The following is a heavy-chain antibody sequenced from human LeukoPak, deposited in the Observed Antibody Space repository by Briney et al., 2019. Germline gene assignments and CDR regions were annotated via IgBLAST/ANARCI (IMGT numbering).Heavy chain of an antibody. CDR3: AKQRELLETFDY. V-gene: IGHV4-39*01. Sequence: SETLSLTCTVSGGSISSTSYYWGWIRQPPGKGLEWIGSIYYRGTTYYNPSLRSRLTISVDTSKNQFSLKLSSVTAADTAVYYCAKQRELLETFDYWGQGTRATVPS. D-gene: IGHD1-26*01. CDR1: GGSISSTSYY. J-gene: IGHJ4*02. CDR2: IYYRGTT.